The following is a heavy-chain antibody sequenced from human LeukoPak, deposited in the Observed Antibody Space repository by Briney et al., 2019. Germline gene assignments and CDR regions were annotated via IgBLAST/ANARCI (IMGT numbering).Heavy chain of an antibody. Sequence: ASVKVSCKASGYTFTVYYIHWMRQAPGQGLEWMGCIIPNSGATYYAQMFQGRVTMTRDTSISTAYMELSSLRSDDTAVYYCARDGERRTPAAAGNGEVNYWGQGTLVTVSS. CDR3: ARDGERRTPAAAGNGEVNY. J-gene: IGHJ4*02. V-gene: IGHV1-2*02. D-gene: IGHD6-13*01. CDR1: GYTFTVYY. CDR2: IIPNSGAT.